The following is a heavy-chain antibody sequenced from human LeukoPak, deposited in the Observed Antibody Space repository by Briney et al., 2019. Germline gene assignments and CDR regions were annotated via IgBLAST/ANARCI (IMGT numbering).Heavy chain of an antibody. V-gene: IGHV1-46*01. CDR1: GYTFTIYY. CDR2: INPSGGST. D-gene: IGHD1-1*01. CDR3: ARGYNWNDRVNAFDI. Sequence: ASVKVSCKASGYTFTIYYIHWVRQAPGQGLEWMGLINPSGGSTNYAQKLQGRVTITRNTSISTAYMELSSLRSEDTAVYYCARGYNWNDRVNAFDIWGQGTMVTVSS. J-gene: IGHJ3*02.